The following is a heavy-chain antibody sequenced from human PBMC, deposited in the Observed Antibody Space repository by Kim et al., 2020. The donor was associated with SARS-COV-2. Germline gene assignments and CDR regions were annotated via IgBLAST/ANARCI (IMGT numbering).Heavy chain of an antibody. V-gene: IGHV3-30*04. Sequence: GGSLRLSCAASGFTFSSYAMHWVRQAPGKGLEWVAVISYDGSNKYYADSVKGRFTISRDNSKNTLYLQMNSLRAEDTAVYYCAREGTATYYYGSGSSGAIDYWGQGTLVTVSS. J-gene: IGHJ4*02. CDR3: AREGTATYYYGSGSSGAIDY. CDR2: ISYDGSNK. D-gene: IGHD3-10*01. CDR1: GFTFSSYA.